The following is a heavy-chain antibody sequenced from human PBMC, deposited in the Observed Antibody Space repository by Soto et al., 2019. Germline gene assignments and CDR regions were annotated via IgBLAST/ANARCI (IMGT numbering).Heavy chain of an antibody. CDR3: ARGRIAAAGTNAVNAFAI. V-gene: IGHV1-3*01. D-gene: IGHD6-13*01. J-gene: IGHJ3*02. CDR2: INAGNGNT. Sequence: WASVKVSCKASGYTFTSYAMHWVRQAPGQRLEWMGWINAGNGNTKYSQKFQGRVTITRDTSASTAYMELSSLRSEDTAVYYCARGRIAAAGTNAVNAFAIWGQGTMVTVSS. CDR1: GYTFTSYA.